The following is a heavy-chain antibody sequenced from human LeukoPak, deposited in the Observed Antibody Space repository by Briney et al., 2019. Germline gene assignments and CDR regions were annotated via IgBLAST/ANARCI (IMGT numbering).Heavy chain of an antibody. D-gene: IGHD3-22*01. CDR1: GGSINGYY. J-gene: IGHJ4*02. Sequence: SETLSLTCTVSGGSINGYYWTWIRQPPGKGPEWIGYIYYSGSTFYNPSLKSRVTISLDTSKNQFSLKVTSVTAADTAVYYCARDRRGYYSELDFWGQGTLVTVSS. CDR3: ARDRRGYYSELDF. CDR2: IYYSGST. V-gene: IGHV4-59*01.